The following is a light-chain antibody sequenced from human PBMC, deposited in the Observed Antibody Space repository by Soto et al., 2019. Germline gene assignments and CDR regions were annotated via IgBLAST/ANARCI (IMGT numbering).Light chain of an antibody. CDR2: WAS. CDR3: QQHYNPPYT. V-gene: IGKV4-1*01. J-gene: IGKJ2*01. CDR1: QSVLYTSNNKNY. Sequence: DIVMTQSPDSLAVSLGERATINCKSSQSVLYTSNNKNYLAWYQQKPGQPPKLLIYWASTRESGVPDRFSGSGSGTDFTLTISSLRAEDVAVSYCQQHYNPPYTFGQGAKLEIK.